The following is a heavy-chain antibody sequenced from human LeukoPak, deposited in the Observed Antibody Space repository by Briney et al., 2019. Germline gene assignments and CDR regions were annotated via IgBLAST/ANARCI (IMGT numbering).Heavy chain of an antibody. CDR2: ISAYNGNT. D-gene: IGHD1-7*01. CDR1: GGTFSSYA. V-gene: IGHV1-18*01. CDR3: ARVNNWNYGFDY. Sequence: ASVKVSCKASGGTFSSYAISWVRQAPGQGLEWMGWISAYNGNTNYAQKLQGRVTMTTDTSTSTAYMELRGLRSDDTAVYYCARVNNWNYGFDYWGQGTLVTVSS. J-gene: IGHJ4*02.